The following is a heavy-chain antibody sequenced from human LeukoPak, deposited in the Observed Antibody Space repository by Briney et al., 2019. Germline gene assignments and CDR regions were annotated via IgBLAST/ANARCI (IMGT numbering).Heavy chain of an antibody. CDR3: ARDNILLGFGELVNDAFDI. D-gene: IGHD3-10*01. Sequence: ASVKVSCKASGYTFTSYGISWVRQAPGQGLEWMGWISAYNGNTNYAQKLQGRVTMTTDTSTSTAYMELRSLRSDDTAVYYCARDNILLGFGELVNDAFDIWGQGTMVTVSS. V-gene: IGHV1-18*01. J-gene: IGHJ3*02. CDR2: ISAYNGNT. CDR1: GYTFTSYG.